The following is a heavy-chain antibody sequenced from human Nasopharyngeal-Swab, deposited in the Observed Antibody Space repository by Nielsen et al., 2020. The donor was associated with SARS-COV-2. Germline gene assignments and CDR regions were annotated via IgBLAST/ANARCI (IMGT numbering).Heavy chain of an antibody. Sequence: LSLSRVVYGSSFDDYAMHWVRQAPGKGLEWVSGISWNSGSIGYADSVKGRFTISRDNAKNSLYLQMNSLRAEDTALYYCASPSDYYGSGSYWGQGTLVTVSS. V-gene: IGHV3-9*01. D-gene: IGHD3-10*01. CDR3: ASPSDYYGSGSY. CDR2: ISWNSGSI. CDR1: GSSFDDYA. J-gene: IGHJ4*02.